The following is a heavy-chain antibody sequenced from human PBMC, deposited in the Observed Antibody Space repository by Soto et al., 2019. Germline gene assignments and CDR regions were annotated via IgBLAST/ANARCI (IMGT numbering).Heavy chain of an antibody. CDR3: AKDRPHYDIFLFPGPEDY. CDR1: GFTFSSYA. J-gene: IGHJ4*02. CDR2: ISGSGGST. V-gene: IGHV3-23*01. Sequence: LRLSCAASGFTFSSYAMSWVRQAPGKGLEWVSAISGSGGSTYYADSVKGRFTISRDNSKNTLYLQMNSLRAEDTAVYYCAKDRPHYDIFLFPGPEDYWGQGTLVTGSS. D-gene: IGHD3-9*01.